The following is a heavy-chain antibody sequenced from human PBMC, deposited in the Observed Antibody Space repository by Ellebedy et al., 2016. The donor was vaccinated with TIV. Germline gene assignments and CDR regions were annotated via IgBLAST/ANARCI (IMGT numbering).Heavy chain of an antibody. D-gene: IGHD3-9*01. V-gene: IGHV3-7*01. CDR3: ARDYLALRYFDWQNNYYFDL. CDR1: GFTFSRYW. Sequence: GESLKISCAASGFTFSRYWMSWVRQAPGKGLEWVASIKQDGDEKHYVESVKGRFTVSRDNARDSFYLQMNSLRAEDTAIYLCARDYLALRYFDWQNNYYFDLWGRGALVTVSS. CDR2: IKQDGDEK. J-gene: IGHJ2*01.